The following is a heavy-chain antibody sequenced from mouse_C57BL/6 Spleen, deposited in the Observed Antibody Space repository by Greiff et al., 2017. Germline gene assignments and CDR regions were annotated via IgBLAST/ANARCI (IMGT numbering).Heavy chain of an antibody. CDR3: ARGYYGSSYQYYYAMDY. Sequence: VQLQESGPELVKPGASVKISCKASGYAFSSSWMNWVKQRPGKGLEWIGRIYPGDGDTNYNGKFKGKATLTADKSSSTAYMQLSSLTSEDSAVYFCARGYYGSSYQYYYAMDYWGQGTSVTVSS. J-gene: IGHJ4*01. CDR2: IYPGDGDT. CDR1: GYAFSSSW. D-gene: IGHD1-1*01. V-gene: IGHV1-82*01.